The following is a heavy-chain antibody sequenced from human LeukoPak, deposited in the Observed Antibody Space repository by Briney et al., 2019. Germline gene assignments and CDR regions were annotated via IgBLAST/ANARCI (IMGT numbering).Heavy chain of an antibody. CDR1: GFTFSSYA. CDR3: AKTGLGPPIYYYGSGEFQH. Sequence: GGSLRLSCAASGFTFSSYAMSWVRQAPGKGLEWVSAISGSGGSTYYADSVKGRFTISRDNSKNTLYLQMNSLRAEDTAVYYCAKTGLGPPIYYYGSGEFQHWGQGTLVTVSP. D-gene: IGHD3-10*01. CDR2: ISGSGGST. V-gene: IGHV3-23*01. J-gene: IGHJ1*01.